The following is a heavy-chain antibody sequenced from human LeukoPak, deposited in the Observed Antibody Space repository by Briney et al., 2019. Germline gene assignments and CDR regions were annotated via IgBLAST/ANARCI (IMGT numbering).Heavy chain of an antibody. V-gene: IGHV3-23*01. J-gene: IGHJ4*02. Sequence: GGSLSPSWPASGLTFGSYAMSGVRQAPGKGLEWVSAISGSGGSTYYADSVKGRFTISRDNAKNSLYLQMNSLRAEDTAVYYCAREMIRWGQGTLVTVSS. CDR2: ISGSGGST. D-gene: IGHD3-22*01. CDR1: GLTFGSYA. CDR3: AREMIR.